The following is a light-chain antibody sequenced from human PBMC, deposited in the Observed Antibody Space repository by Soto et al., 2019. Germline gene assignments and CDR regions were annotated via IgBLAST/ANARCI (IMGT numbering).Light chain of an antibody. CDR1: QSISSY. V-gene: IGKV1-6*01. CDR3: LQDNNDPLT. J-gene: IGKJ2*01. Sequence: IQMTQSPPSLSGSVGDRVTITCRASQSISSYVNWYQQKPGKAPKLLIYAASDSQTEVPSRFSGSGSGADFTLTISSLQPEVFATYCCLQDNNDPLTFGQGTKVDIK. CDR2: AAS.